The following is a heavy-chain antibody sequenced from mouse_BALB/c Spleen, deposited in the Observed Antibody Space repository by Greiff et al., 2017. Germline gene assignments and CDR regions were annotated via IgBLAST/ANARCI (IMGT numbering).Heavy chain of an antibody. D-gene: IGHD2-3*01. CDR2: IWWNDNK. V-gene: IGHV8-11*01. J-gene: IGHJ3*01. CDR1: GFSLSTYGIG. Sequence: QVTLKVSGPGILQPSQTLSLTCSFSGFSLSTYGIGVGWIRQPSGKGLEWLAHIWWNDNKYYNTALKSRLTISKDTSNNQVFLKIASVDTADTATYYCARIDGYQAWFAYWGQGTLVTVSA. CDR3: ARIDGYQAWFAY.